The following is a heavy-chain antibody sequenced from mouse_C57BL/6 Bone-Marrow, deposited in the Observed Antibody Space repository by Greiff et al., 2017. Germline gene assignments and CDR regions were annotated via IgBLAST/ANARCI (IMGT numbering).Heavy chain of an antibody. CDR2: INPSSGYT. CDR3: AYYGSKGY. V-gene: IGHV1-4*01. Sequence: QVQLQQSGAELARPGASVKMSCKASGYTFTSYTMHWVKQRPGQGLEWIGYINPSSGYTKYNQKFKDKATLTAAKSSSTAYMQLSSLTSEDSAVYYCAYYGSKGYWGQGTTLTVSS. D-gene: IGHD1-1*01. CDR1: GYTFTSYT. J-gene: IGHJ2*01.